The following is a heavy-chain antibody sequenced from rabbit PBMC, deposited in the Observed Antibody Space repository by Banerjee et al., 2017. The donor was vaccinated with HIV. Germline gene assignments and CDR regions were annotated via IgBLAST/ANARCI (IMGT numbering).Heavy chain of an antibody. CDR1: GFDFSSSYW. Sequence: QEQLVEYGGDLVQPEGSLTLTCKASGFDFSSSYWICWVRQAPGKGLEWIACIATGSGNTWYASWVNGRFSISRENTQNTVFLQMNSLTAADTATYFCARDLAGVIGWNFGLWGPGTLVTVS. D-gene: IGHD4-1*01. J-gene: IGHJ6*01. CDR3: ARDLAGVIGWNFGL. CDR2: IATGSGNT. V-gene: IGHV1S43*01.